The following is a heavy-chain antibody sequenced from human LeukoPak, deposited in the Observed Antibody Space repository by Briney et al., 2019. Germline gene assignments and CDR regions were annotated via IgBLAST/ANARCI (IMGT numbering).Heavy chain of an antibody. CDR2: VYYSGNT. Sequence: PSETLSLTCTVSGVSTSSYYWSWIRQPPGQGLEWIGYVYYSGNTNYSPSLKSRVTISIDTSRNQFSLRLSSVTAADTAVYYWARVGRGCFDSWGQGTLVTVSS. CDR1: GVSTSSYY. D-gene: IGHD6-19*01. V-gene: IGHV4-59*01. CDR3: ARVGRGCFDS. J-gene: IGHJ4*02.